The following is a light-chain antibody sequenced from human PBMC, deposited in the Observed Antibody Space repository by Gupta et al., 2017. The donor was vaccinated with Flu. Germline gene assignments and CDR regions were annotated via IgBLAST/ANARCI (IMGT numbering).Light chain of an antibody. Sequence: QSALTQPRSVSGSPGQSVTISCTGTSSDVGGYNYVSWYQQHPGKAPKLMIYDLSQRPSGVPDRFSGSKSGNTASLTISGLQTEDEADYYCCSYTGSYVFGTGTKVTVL. CDR1: SSDVGGYNY. CDR2: DLS. CDR3: CSYTGSYV. J-gene: IGLJ1*01. V-gene: IGLV2-11*01.